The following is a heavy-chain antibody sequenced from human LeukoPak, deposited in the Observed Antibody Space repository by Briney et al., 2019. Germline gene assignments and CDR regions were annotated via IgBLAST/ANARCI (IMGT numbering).Heavy chain of an antibody. CDR3: ARSGREGDDNWIDP. CDR2: ICGSVGYYGDYV. V-gene: IGHV3-21*01. Sequence: GSLRLSCEASGFTFSHYIMSWLRQAPGKGLEWVSSICGSVGYYGDYVNYADSVKGRFTTSRDNAKNSLSLQMTSLRDDDTAVYYCARSGREGDDNWIDPWGQGTLVIVSS. CDR1: GFTFSHYI. D-gene: IGHD3-16*01. J-gene: IGHJ5*02.